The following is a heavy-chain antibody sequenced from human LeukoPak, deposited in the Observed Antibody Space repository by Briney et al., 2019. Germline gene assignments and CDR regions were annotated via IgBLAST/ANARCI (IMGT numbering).Heavy chain of an antibody. CDR2: IYYSGST. Sequence: SETLSLTCTVSGGSISSYYWSWIRQPPGKGLEWIGYIYYSGSTNYNPSLKGRVTMSVDTSKNQFSLNLSSVTAADTAVYYCAGLYCSGGSCSFDYWGQGTLVTVSS. CDR3: AGLYCSGGSCSFDY. CDR1: GGSISSYY. J-gene: IGHJ4*02. V-gene: IGHV4-59*03. D-gene: IGHD2-15*01.